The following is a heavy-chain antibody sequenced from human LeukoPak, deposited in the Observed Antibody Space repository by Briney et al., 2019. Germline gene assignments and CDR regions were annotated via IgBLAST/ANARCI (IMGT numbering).Heavy chain of an antibody. CDR2: IYYSGSS. D-gene: IGHD1-26*01. J-gene: IGHJ4*02. V-gene: IGHV4-59*02. CDR3: ARGEVGATTDFDY. Sequence: SETLSLTCTVSGGSVSSHYWNWIRQPPGKGLEWIGYIYYSGSSNYNPSLKSRVTISIGTSKNQFSLKLNSVTAADTAVYYCARGEVGATTDFDYWGQGTLSPSPQ. CDR1: GGSVSSHY.